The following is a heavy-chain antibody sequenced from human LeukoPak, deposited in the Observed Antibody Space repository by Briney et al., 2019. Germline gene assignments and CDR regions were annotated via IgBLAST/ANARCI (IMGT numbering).Heavy chain of an antibody. Sequence: SETLSLTCTVSGGSISSYYWSWIRQPAGKGLEWIGRIYTSGSTNYNPSLKSRVTMSVDTSKNQFSLKLSSVTAADTAVYYCARDITVAARFDYFDYWGQGTLVTVSS. J-gene: IGHJ4*02. CDR2: IYTSGST. CDR3: ARDITVAARFDYFDY. V-gene: IGHV4-4*07. D-gene: IGHD2-15*01. CDR1: GGSISSYY.